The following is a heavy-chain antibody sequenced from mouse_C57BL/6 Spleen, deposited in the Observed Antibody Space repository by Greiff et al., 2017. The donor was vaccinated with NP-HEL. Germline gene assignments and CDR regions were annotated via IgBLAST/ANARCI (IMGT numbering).Heavy chain of an antibody. V-gene: IGHV1-18*01. CDR3: AARNYYGSSYGWFAY. CDR1: GYTFTDYN. CDR2: INPNNGGT. J-gene: IGHJ3*01. D-gene: IGHD1-1*01. Sequence: EVQLVESGPELVKPGASVKIPCKASGYTFTDYNMDWVKQSHGKSLEWIGDINPNNGGTIYNQKFKGKATLTVDKSSSTAYMELRSLTSEDTAVYYCAARNYYGSSYGWFAYWGQGTLVTVSA.